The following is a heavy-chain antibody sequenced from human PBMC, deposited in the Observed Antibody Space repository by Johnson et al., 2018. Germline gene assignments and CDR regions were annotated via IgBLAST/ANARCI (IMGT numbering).Heavy chain of an antibody. CDR3: ARNRGELTYYYYMDV. CDR1: GGSISSSNW. CDR2: IYHSGST. Sequence: QVQLQESGPGLVKPSGTLSLTCAVSGGSISSSNWWRWVRQPPGKGLEWIGDIYHSGSTNYNPSLKSRVTISVDKSKNQFSLKLSSATAAAPAVYYCARNRGELTYYYYMDVWGKGTTVTVSS. J-gene: IGHJ6*03. V-gene: IGHV4-4*02. D-gene: IGHD1-26*01.